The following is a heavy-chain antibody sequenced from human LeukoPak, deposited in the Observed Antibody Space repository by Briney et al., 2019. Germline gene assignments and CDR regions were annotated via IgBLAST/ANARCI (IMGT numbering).Heavy chain of an antibody. CDR3: AREYSYGRDAFDI. J-gene: IGHJ3*02. CDR1: GFTVSSNY. CDR2: IYSGGST. Sequence: GGSLRLSCAASGFTVSSNYMSWVRQAPGKGLEWVSVIYSGGSTYYADSVKGRFTISRHNSKNTLYLQMNSLRAEDTAVYYCAREYSYGRDAFDIWGQGTMVTVSS. V-gene: IGHV3-53*04. D-gene: IGHD5-18*01.